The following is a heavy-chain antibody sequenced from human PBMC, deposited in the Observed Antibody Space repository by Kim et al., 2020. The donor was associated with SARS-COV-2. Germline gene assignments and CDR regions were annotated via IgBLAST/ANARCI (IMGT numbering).Heavy chain of an antibody. V-gene: IGHV3-7*01. CDR3: ARPYRGGSFDI. Sequence: GGSLRLSCAASGFTFSSYWMSWVRQAPGKGLEWVASIKQDASVISYVDSVRGRVTISRDNAKNSLSLQMASLRAEDTALYFCARPYRGGSFDIWGQGTMV. CDR1: GFTFSSYW. D-gene: IGHD3-16*01. J-gene: IGHJ3*02. CDR2: IKQDASVI.